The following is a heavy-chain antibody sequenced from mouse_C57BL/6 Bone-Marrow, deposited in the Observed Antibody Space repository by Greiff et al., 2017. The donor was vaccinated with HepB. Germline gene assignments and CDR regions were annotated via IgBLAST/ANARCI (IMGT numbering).Heavy chain of an antibody. D-gene: IGHD1-1*01. J-gene: IGHJ4*01. CDR1: GSTFTRYW. Sequence: VQLQQPGAELVKPGASVKLSCPASGSTFTRYWMPWVKQRPGQGLEWIGGIYPDSGSTNYAPTFQSTATMTVDTSSSTAYLQLSSLTSEDAAVYYCASSNYYGSSYGDMDYWGQGTSVTVSS. V-gene: IGHV1-55*01. CDR3: ASSNYYGSSYGDMDY. CDR2: IYPDSGST.